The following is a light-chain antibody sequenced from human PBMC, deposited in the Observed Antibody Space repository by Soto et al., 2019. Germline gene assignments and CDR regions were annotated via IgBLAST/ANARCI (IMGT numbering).Light chain of an antibody. CDR1: QSVSSN. CDR3: QQSNNWPPYT. CDR2: GAS. Sequence: EIVMTQSPATLSVSPGERATLSCRASQSVSSNLAWYQQKPGQAPRLLIYGASNRAIGIPARFSGSGSGTEFTLTISSLQSEDFAVYYCQQSNNWPPYTFGQGTKLEIK. V-gene: IGKV3-15*01. J-gene: IGKJ2*01.